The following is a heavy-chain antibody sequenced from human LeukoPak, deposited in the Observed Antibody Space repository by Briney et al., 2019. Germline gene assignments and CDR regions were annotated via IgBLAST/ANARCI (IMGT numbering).Heavy chain of an antibody. V-gene: IGHV1-3*01. J-gene: IGHJ4*02. D-gene: IGHD6-19*01. CDR3: ARDSSGWYDNEFDY. Sequence: FQGRVTITRDTSASTAYMELSSPRSEDTAVYYCARDSSGWYDNEFDYWGQGTLVTVSS.